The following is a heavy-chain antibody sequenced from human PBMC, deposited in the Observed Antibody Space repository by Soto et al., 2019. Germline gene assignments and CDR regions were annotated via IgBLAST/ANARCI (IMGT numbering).Heavy chain of an antibody. J-gene: IGHJ4*01. CDR2: AYYSGST. CDR3: ARGTYYF. Sequence: KPSETLSHTCTVSRKSASSFFWCWIRQPPRKGLERIGHAYYSGSTNYDPSLKSRVTISVDMSKNQVSLRLTSVTAADTAVYYCARGTYYF. D-gene: IGHD2-8*01. CDR1: RKSASSFF. V-gene: IGHV4-59*02.